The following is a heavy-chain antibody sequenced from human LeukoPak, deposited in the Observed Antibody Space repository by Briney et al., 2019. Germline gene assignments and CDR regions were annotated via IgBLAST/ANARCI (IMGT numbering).Heavy chain of an antibody. V-gene: IGHV4-38-2*01. CDR2: IYHSGST. CDR3: ARLIEYSSPVDY. J-gene: IGHJ4*02. D-gene: IGHD6-6*01. Sequence: SETLSLXCAVSGYSISSGYYWGWIRQPPGKGLEWIGSIYHSGSTSYNPSLKSRVTISVDTSKNQFSLKLSSVTAADTAVYYCARLIEYSSPVDYWGQGTLVTVSS. CDR1: GYSISSGYY.